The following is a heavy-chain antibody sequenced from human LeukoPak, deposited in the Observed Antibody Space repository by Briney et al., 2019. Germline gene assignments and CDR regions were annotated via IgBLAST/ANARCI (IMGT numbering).Heavy chain of an antibody. CDR1: SYTFTRYG. J-gene: IGHJ3*02. D-gene: IGHD5-24*01. CDR3: AGPEMATITQGAFDI. V-gene: IGHV1-69*06. CDR2: IIPIFGTA. Sequence: ASVKVSCKASSYTFTRYGISWVRQAPGQGLEWMGGIIPIFGTANYAQKFQGRVTITADKSTSTAYMELSSLRSEDTAVYYCAGPEMATITQGAFDIWGQGTMVTVSS.